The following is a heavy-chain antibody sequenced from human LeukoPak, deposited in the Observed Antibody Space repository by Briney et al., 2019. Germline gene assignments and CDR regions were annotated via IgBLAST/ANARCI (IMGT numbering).Heavy chain of an antibody. D-gene: IGHD6-6*01. CDR2: IYYSGST. J-gene: IGHJ4*02. Sequence: ETLSLTCTVSGGSISSSSYYWGWIRQPPGKGLEWIGSIYYSGSTYYNPSLKSRVTISVDTSKNQFSLKLSSVTAADKAVYYFARRGIAARLLYYFDYWGQGTLVTVSS. CDR3: ARRGIAARLLYYFDY. CDR1: GGSISSSSYY. V-gene: IGHV4-39*01.